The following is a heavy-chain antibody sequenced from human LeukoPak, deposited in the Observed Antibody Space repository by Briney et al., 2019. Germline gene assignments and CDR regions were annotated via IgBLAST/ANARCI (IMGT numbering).Heavy chain of an antibody. CDR3: AKVEGSDILPAGD. Sequence: GGSLRLSCAASGFTFSSYAMSWVRQAPGKGLEWVSAISGSGGSTYYADSVKGRFTISRDNYKTKLYLQMNSLRAEDTAVYYCAKVEGSDILPAGDWGQGSLFTVSS. J-gene: IGHJ4*02. CDR1: GFTFSSYA. D-gene: IGHD3-9*01. CDR2: ISGSGGST. V-gene: IGHV3-23*01.